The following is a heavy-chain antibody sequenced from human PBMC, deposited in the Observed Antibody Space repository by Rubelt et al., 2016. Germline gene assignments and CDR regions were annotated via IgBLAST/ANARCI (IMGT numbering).Heavy chain of an antibody. V-gene: IGHV3-23*04. CDR1: GFTLSSNV. CDR3: AKDQGSTTLLYGMDG. CDR2: ISSNT. J-gene: IGHJ6*02. D-gene: IGHD1-26*01. Sequence: EVQLVESGGGLVQPGGSLKLSCGASGFTLSSNVMRWVRQAPGKGLEWVSTISSNTYYADSVKGRFTISRDNSQNTLYLQMSSLRAEDTAVYYCAKDQGSTTLLYGMDGLGQGTTVTVAS.